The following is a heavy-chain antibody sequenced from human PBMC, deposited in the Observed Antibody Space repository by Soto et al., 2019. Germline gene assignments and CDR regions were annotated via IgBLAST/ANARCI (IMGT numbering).Heavy chain of an antibody. CDR2: IYYSGST. J-gene: IGHJ4*02. D-gene: IGHD2-15*01. V-gene: IGHV4-30-4*01. CDR1: GGSISSGDYY. Sequence: QVQLQESGPGLVKPSQTLSLTCTVSGGSISSGDYYWSWIRQPPGKGLEWIGYIYYSGSTYYNPSLKSRVTISVDTSKNQFSLKLSSVTAADTAVYYCARLEVGYCSGGSCYGSDYWGQGTLVTVSS. CDR3: ARLEVGYCSGGSCYGSDY.